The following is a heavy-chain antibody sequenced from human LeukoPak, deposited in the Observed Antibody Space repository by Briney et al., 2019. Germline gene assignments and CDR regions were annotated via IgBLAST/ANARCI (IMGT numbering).Heavy chain of an antibody. J-gene: IGHJ6*02. CDR1: GGSFSGYY. Sequence: SETLALTCAVYGGSFSGYYWSWIRQPPGKGLEWIGEINHSGSTNYNPSLKSRVTISVDTSKNQFSLKVSSVTAADTAVYYCARLHLTHYYGMDVWGQGTTVTVSS. V-gene: IGHV4-34*01. CDR2: INHSGST. CDR3: ARLHLTHYYGMDV. D-gene: IGHD1-14*01.